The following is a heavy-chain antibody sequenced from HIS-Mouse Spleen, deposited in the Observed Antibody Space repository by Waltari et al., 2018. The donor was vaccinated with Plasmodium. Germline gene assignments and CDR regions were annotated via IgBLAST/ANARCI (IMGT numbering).Heavy chain of an antibody. D-gene: IGHD4-17*01. V-gene: IGHV3-53*01. J-gene: IGHJ3*02. CDR3: ASKTTVTNHAFDI. CDR2: IYSGGST. CDR1: GFTVSRTY. Sequence: EVQLVESGGGLIQPGGSLRLSCAASGFTVSRTYMSWVRQAPGKGLEVVSVIYSGGSTYYADSVKGRFTISRDNSKNTLYLQMNSLRAEDTAVYYCASKTTVTNHAFDIWGQGTMVTVSS.